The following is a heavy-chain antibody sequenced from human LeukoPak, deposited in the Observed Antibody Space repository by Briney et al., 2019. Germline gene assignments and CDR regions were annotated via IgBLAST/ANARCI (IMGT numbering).Heavy chain of an antibody. CDR3: ARGHTSRDGYYNWFDP. J-gene: IGHJ5*02. CDR1: GGSISSSSYY. Sequence: PSETLSLTCTVSGGSISSSSYYWAWIRKPPGKGLEWIGSIYYSGSTYYNPSLKSRVTISVDTSKNQFSLKLSSVTAADTAVYYCARGHTSRDGYYNWFDPWGQGTLVTVSS. V-gene: IGHV4-39*07. D-gene: IGHD5-24*01. CDR2: IYYSGST.